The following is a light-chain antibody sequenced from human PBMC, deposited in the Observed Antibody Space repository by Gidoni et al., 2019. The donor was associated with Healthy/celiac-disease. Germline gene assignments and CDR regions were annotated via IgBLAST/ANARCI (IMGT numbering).Light chain of an antibody. CDR2: GAS. CDR1: QSVSSN. Sequence: EIVMTQSPATLSVSPGERATLSCRASQSVSSNLAWYQQKPGQAPRLLIYGASTRATGIPARFSGSGSGTEFTLTISSLQSEDFAVYYCQQYNNHLGGTFGQGTKVEIK. CDR3: QQYNNHLGGT. J-gene: IGKJ1*01. V-gene: IGKV3-15*01.